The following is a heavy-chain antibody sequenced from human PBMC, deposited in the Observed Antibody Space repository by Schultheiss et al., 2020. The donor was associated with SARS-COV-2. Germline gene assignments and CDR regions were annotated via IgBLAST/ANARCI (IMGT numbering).Heavy chain of an antibody. CDR1: GGSISSSSYY. D-gene: IGHD1-26*01. V-gene: IGHV4-39*01. Sequence: SQTLSLTCTVSGGSISSSSYYWGWVRQLRGKGLEWIGSIYYSGSTYYNPSLKSRVTISVDTSKNQFSLKLSSVTAADTAVYYWARLGVQWDLRHYWCQGALVTVSS. CDR3: ARLGVQWDLRHY. CDR2: IYYSGST. J-gene: IGHJ4*02.